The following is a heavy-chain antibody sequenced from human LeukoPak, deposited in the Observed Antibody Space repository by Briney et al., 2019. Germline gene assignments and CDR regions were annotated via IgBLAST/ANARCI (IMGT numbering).Heavy chain of an antibody. CDR2: INPDGGNT. Sequence: ASVKVSCKASGYTFTNSYIHWVRQAPGQVLEWMGLINPDGGNTNYAQNFQGRVTLTRDTSTSTVYMELGSLRSEDTAIYYCARIRDGYNDAYDIWGQGTVVTVPS. CDR1: GYTFTNSY. CDR3: ARIRDGYNDAYDI. V-gene: IGHV1-46*01. J-gene: IGHJ3*02. D-gene: IGHD5-24*01.